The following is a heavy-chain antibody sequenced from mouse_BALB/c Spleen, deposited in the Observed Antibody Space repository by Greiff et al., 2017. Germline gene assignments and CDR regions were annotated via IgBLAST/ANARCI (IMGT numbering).Heavy chain of an antibody. CDR2: IWSGGST. CDR3: ARFLYAMDY. J-gene: IGHJ4*01. CDR1: GFSLTSYG. Sequence: VHLVESGPGPVQPSQSLSITCTVSGFSLTSYGVHWVRQSPGKGLEWLGVIWSGGSTDYNAAFISRLSISKDNSKSQVFFKMNSLQANDTAIYYCARFLYAMDYWGQGTSVTVSS. V-gene: IGHV2-2*02.